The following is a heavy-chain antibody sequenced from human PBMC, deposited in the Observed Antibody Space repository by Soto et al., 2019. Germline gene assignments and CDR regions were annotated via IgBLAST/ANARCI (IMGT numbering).Heavy chain of an antibody. V-gene: IGHV3-30*04. J-gene: IGHJ4*02. CDR3: AGDPQIGAPDYFDY. CDR1: GFTFSYFT. D-gene: IGHD3-16*01. Sequence: GGSLRLSCAASGFTFSYFTMHWVRQAPGKGLEWVAVISHHETNKYYGDSVKGRFTISRDNSKNTLYLQMNRLGPEDTAVYYCAGDPQIGAPDYFDYWGQGTLVTVSS. CDR2: ISHHETNK.